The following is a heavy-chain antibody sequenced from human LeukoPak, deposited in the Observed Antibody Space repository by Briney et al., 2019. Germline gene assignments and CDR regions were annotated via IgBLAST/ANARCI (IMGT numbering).Heavy chain of an antibody. Sequence: GASVKVSCKASVYTFTGYYMHWVRQAPGQGLEWMGWINPNSGGTNYAQKFQGRVTMTRDTSLSTAYMELSRLRSDDTAVYYCARDRPAVYSSGWLLQWGQGTLVTVSS. CDR3: ARDRPAVYSSGWLLQ. D-gene: IGHD6-19*01. V-gene: IGHV1-2*02. CDR2: INPNSGGT. CDR1: VYTFTGYY. J-gene: IGHJ4*02.